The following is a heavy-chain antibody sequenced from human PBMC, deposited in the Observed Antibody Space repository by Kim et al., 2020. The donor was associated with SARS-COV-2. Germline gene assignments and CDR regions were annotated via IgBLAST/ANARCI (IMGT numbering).Heavy chain of an antibody. V-gene: IGHV3-30*18. CDR2: ISTSGNSK. Sequence: GGSLRLSCAASGFMFSRHGMHWVRQSPGKGLEWVACISTSGNSKYSDSVKGRFTISRDNSKDTLFLQMDSLRPEDTAVYYCAKDVSPTGDPDQWGQGTLVTVSS. J-gene: IGHJ4*02. D-gene: IGHD2-21*01. CDR1: GFMFSRHG. CDR3: AKDVSPTGDPDQ.